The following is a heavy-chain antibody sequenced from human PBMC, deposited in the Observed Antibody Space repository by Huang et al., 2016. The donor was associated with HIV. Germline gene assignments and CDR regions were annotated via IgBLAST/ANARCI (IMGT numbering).Heavy chain of an antibody. CDR3: GRASAYREYGANF. V-gene: IGHV3-7*04. CDR2: LRSEVCET. Sequence: MVESGGGLVQPGGSLRLSCSASGFTFGHFWMTWVRQVPGKGLQCVIKLRSEVCETYSGAAVMGLFTTSGDKARNSVYLQMVSLRVDDTAVYYCGRASAYREYGANFWGQGTLVTVSS. D-gene: IGHD4-17*01. J-gene: IGHJ4*02. CDR1: GFTFGHFW.